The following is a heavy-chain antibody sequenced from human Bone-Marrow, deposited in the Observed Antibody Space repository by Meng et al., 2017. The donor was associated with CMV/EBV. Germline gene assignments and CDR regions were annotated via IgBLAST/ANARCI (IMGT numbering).Heavy chain of an antibody. V-gene: IGHV3-7*01. J-gene: IGHJ4*02. CDR3: TIFDY. CDR1: GFTFSDYW. Sequence: LSLTCAASGFTFSDYWMSWVRQAPGKGLEWVANIKQDGSEKYYVDSVKGRFTISRDNAKNSLSLQMNSLRAEDTAVYYCTIFDYWGQGTLVTVSS. CDR2: IKQDGSEK.